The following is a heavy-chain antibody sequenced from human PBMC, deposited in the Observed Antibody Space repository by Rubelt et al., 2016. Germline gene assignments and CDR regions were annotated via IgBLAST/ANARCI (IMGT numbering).Heavy chain of an antibody. J-gene: IGHJ4*02. D-gene: IGHD2-21*02. CDR1: GGSISSSSYY. CDR3: ARDQGDAFDY. V-gene: IGHV4-39*07. Sequence: QLQLQESGPGLVKPSETLSLTCTVSGGSISSSSYYWGWIRQPPGKGLEWVGSIYYSGSTYYNPSLERRGTKRGDTSKNQWSLKLSRVTAAETAVYYCARDQGDAFDYWGQGILVSVSS. CDR2: IYYSGST.